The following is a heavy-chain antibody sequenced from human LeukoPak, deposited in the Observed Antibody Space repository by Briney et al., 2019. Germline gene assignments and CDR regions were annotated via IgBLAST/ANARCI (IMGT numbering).Heavy chain of an antibody. V-gene: IGHV3-23*01. D-gene: IGHD3-22*01. CDR3: ARDNHAYYYDSSGYYPYYFDY. J-gene: IGHJ4*02. CDR2: ISGSGGST. Sequence: PGGSLRLSCAASGFTFSSYAMSWVRQAPGKGLEWVSAISGSGGSTYYADSVKGRFTISRDNSKNTLYLQMNSLRAEDTAVYYCARDNHAYYYDSSGYYPYYFDYWGQGTLVTVSS. CDR1: GFTFSSYA.